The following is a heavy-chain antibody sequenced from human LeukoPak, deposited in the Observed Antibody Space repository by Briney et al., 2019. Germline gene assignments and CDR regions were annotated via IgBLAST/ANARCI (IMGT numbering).Heavy chain of an antibody. CDR3: ARVGSYYDMDV. D-gene: IGHD3-10*01. CDR1: GFTFSSYS. Sequence: GGSLRLSCAASGFTFSSYSMNWVRQAPGKGLEWVSVIGSGGSTYYADSVKGRFTVSRDNFQNTLYLQMNSLRAEDTAVYYCARVGSYYDMDVWGQGTTVTVSS. CDR2: IGSGGST. V-gene: IGHV3-53*01. J-gene: IGHJ6*02.